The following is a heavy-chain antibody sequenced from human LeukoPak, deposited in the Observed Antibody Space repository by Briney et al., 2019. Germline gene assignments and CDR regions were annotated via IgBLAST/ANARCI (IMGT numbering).Heavy chain of an antibody. Sequence: GSLRLSCAASGFTFDNYAIHWVRQAPGKGLEWVSLISGDGGSTYYADSMKGRFTISRDNSKNSLYLQMNSLRTEDTALYYCARDSQEFFQHWGQGTLVTVSS. V-gene: IGHV3-43*02. CDR2: ISGDGGST. J-gene: IGHJ1*01. CDR3: ARDSQEFFQH. CDR1: GFTFDNYA.